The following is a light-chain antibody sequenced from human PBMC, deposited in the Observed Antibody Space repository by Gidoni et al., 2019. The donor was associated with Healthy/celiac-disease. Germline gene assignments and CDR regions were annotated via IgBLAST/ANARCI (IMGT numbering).Light chain of an antibody. Sequence: EIVMTQSPATLSVSPGESATLSCRASQSVSSNLACYQQKPGQAPRLLIYGASTRATGIPARFSGSGSGTEFTLTISSLQSEDFAVYYCQQYNNWPLAFGQGTKVEIK. J-gene: IGKJ1*01. CDR3: QQYNNWPLA. CDR1: QSVSSN. V-gene: IGKV3-15*01. CDR2: GAS.